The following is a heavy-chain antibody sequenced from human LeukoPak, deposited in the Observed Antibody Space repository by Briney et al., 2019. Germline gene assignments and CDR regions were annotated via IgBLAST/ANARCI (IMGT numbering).Heavy chain of an antibody. Sequence: SETLSLTCSVSGGSISSHYWSWIRQPPGKGLEWIGYIYNSGSTKYNPSLKSRVTISVDTSKNQFSLKLSSVTAADTAVYYCASVDDSSGYYLDYYYYGMDVWGQGTTVTVSS. V-gene: IGHV4-59*08. CDR2: IYNSGST. J-gene: IGHJ6*02. CDR3: ASVDDSSGYYLDYYYYGMDV. D-gene: IGHD3-22*01. CDR1: GGSISSHY.